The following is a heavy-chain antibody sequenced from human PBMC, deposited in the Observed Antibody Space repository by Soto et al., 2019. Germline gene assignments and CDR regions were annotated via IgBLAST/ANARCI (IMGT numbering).Heavy chain of an antibody. CDR1: AGSISSSGYY. D-gene: IGHD5-12*01. V-gene: IGHV4-31*03. J-gene: IGHJ4*02. Sequence: TLSLNCTFSAGSISSSGYYWSWIRQHPGKGLEWIGYIYYSGSTYYNPSLKSRVTISVETSKNQFSLKLSAVTAAATAVYYCARDRGAGRDGYNGPAYLDYWGQGTLVTVSS. CDR2: IYYSGST. CDR3: ARDRGAGRDGYNGPAYLDY.